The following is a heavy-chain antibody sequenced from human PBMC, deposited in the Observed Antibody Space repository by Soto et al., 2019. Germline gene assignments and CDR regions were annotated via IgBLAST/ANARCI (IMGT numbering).Heavy chain of an antibody. J-gene: IGHJ6*02. CDR3: AREVRITMIVVVYYYYGMDV. D-gene: IGHD3-22*01. CDR2: ISYDGSNK. V-gene: IGHV3-30-3*01. Sequence: GGSLRLSCAASGFTFSSYAMHWVRQAPGKGLEWVAVISYDGSNKYYADSVKGRFTISRDNSKNTLYLQMNSLRAEDTAVYYCAREVRITMIVVVYYYYGMDVRGQGTTVTVSS. CDR1: GFTFSSYA.